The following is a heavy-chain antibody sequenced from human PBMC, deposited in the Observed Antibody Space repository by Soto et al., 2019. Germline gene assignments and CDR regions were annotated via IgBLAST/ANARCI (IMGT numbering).Heavy chain of an antibody. D-gene: IGHD3-10*01. CDR1: GYDFMKYW. CDR2: IDPTDSDT. V-gene: IGHV5-10-1*01. CDR3: ARRSLTMPRTFNDTEV. Sequence: VESLKISCKGSGYDFMKYWIIWVRQIPWKGLEWMGRIDPTDSDTNYSPSFQGHVTISVDKSISTAFLQWSSLQASDTAIYYCARRSLTMPRTFNDTEVWGEGNPVNVSS. J-gene: IGHJ6*04.